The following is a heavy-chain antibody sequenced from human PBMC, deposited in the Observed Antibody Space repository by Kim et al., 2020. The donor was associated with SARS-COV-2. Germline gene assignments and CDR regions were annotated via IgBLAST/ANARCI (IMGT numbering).Heavy chain of an antibody. V-gene: IGHV4-34*01. D-gene: IGHD3-10*01. CDR1: GGSFSGYY. J-gene: IGHJ3*02. Sequence: SETLSLTCAVYGGSFSGYYWSWIRQPPGKGLEWIGEINHSGSTNYNPSLKSRVTISVDTAKNQFSLKLSSVTAADTAVYYCAGPILWSDDAFDIWGQGTMVTVSS. CDR3: AGPILWSDDAFDI. CDR2: INHSGST.